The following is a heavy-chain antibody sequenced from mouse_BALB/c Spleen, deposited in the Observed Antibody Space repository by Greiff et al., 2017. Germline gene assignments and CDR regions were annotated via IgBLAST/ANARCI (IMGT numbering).Heavy chain of an antibody. J-gene: IGHJ2*01. V-gene: IGHV5-17*02. D-gene: IGHD4-1*01. CDR3: ARGPLTYFDY. CDR1: GFTFSSFG. Sequence: EVHLVESGGGLVQPGGSRKLSCAASGFTFSSFGMHWVRQAPEKGLEWVAYISSGSSTIYYADTVKGRFTISRDNPKNTLFLQMTSLRSEDTAMYYCARGPLTYFDYWGQGTTLTVSS. CDR2: ISSGSSTI.